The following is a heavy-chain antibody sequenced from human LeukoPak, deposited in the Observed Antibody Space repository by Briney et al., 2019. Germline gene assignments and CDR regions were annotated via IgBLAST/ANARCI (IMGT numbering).Heavy chain of an antibody. CDR2: INNSGAGT. Sequence: GGSLRLSCAASGFTFSNYAMSWVRQAPGKGLKWVSTINNSGAGTYYADSVKGRFTISRDNSYDTVSLQMNSLRDEDTGVYYCAKGLRTGVGPYMGYHYYMDVWGKGATVTVSS. CDR1: GFTFSNYA. V-gene: IGHV3-23*01. D-gene: IGHD3-16*01. J-gene: IGHJ6*03. CDR3: AKGLRTGVGPYMGYHYYMDV.